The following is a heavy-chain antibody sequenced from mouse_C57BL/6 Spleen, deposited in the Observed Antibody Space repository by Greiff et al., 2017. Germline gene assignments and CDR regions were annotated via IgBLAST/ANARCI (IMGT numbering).Heavy chain of an antibody. CDR2: INPNNGGT. CDR1: GYTFTDYY. J-gene: IGHJ2*01. CDR3: ARRVDWDAFDY. V-gene: IGHV1-26*01. Sequence: VQLQQSGPELVKPGASVKISCKASGYTFTDYYMNWVKQSHGKSLEWIGDINPNNGGTSYNQKFKGKATLTVDKSSSTAYMELRSLTSEDSAVYYCARRVDWDAFDYWGQGTTLTVSS. D-gene: IGHD4-1*01.